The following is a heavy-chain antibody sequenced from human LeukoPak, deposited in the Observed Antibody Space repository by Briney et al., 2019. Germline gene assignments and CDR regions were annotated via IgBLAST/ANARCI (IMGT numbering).Heavy chain of an antibody. Sequence: PFETLFLTFPFPGGSIRSYFLSLLRPAPGKGPELVGYIWDTEITDYNPSLKSRVTISLDTSKNHFSLKLRSVTAADTALYFCARGLVLATDDAFDIWGQGTLVTVSS. CDR2: IWDTEIT. J-gene: IGHJ3*02. V-gene: IGHV4-59*01. D-gene: IGHD5-12*01. CDR1: GGSIRSYF. CDR3: ARGLVLATDDAFDI.